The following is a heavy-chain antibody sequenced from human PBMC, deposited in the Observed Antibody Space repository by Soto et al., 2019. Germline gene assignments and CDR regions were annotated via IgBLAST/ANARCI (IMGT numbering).Heavy chain of an antibody. Sequence: TLSLTCAVSGVSISSHDWWTWVRQPPGKGLEWIGESHQSGNTNYNSSLESRVTISVDKSKNQFSLKLTSVTVADTAVYYCARVLGNDAFDIWGQGT. CDR2: SHQSGNT. V-gene: IGHV4-4*02. CDR1: GVSISSHDW. D-gene: IGHD7-27*01. J-gene: IGHJ3*02. CDR3: ARVLGNDAFDI.